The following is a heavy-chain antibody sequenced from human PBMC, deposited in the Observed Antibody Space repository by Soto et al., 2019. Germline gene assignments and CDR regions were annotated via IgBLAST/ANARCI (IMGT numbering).Heavy chain of an antibody. V-gene: IGHV4-39*01. D-gene: IGHD2-2*01. CDR1: GGSISSSSYY. J-gene: IGHJ3*02. Sequence: QLQLQESGPGLVKPSETLSLTCTVSGGSISSSSYYWGWIRQPPGKGLEWIGSIYYSGSTYYNPSLKSRVTISVDTSKNQFSLKLSSVTAADTAVYYCARLIGCSSTSCYYAFDIWGQGTMVTVSS. CDR2: IYYSGST. CDR3: ARLIGCSSTSCYYAFDI.